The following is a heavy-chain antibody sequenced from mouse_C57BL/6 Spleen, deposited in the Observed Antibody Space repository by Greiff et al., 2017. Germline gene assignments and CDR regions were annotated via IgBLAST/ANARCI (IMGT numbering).Heavy chain of an antibody. D-gene: IGHD2-4*01. Sequence: VQLQQPGAELVKPGASVKLSCKASGYTFTSYWMHWVKQRPGRGLEWIGRIDPNSGGTKYHEKFKSKATLTVDKPSSTAYMQLSSLTSEDSAVYYCAREGGYDYDDGAWFAYWGQGTLVTVSA. CDR1: GYTFTSYW. V-gene: IGHV1-72*01. CDR2: IDPNSGGT. CDR3: AREGGYDYDDGAWFAY. J-gene: IGHJ3*01.